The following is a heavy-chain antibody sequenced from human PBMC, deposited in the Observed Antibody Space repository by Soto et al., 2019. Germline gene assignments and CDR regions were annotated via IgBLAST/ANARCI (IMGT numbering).Heavy chain of an antibody. Sequence: SETLSLTCTVSGGYISSYYWSWIRQTPGKGLEWIGYIYYSGSTNYNPSLKSRVTISVDTSKNQFSLKLSSVTAADTAVYYCARHGSSSWYFYYYYMDVWGKGTTVTVSS. J-gene: IGHJ6*03. CDR2: IYYSGST. V-gene: IGHV4-59*08. D-gene: IGHD6-13*01. CDR3: ARHGSSSWYFYYYYMDV. CDR1: GGYISSYY.